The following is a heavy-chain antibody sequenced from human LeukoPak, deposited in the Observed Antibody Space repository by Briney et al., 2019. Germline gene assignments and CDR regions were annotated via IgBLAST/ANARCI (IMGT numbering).Heavy chain of an antibody. J-gene: IGHJ4*02. D-gene: IGHD6-19*01. CDR3: ARDTSNWGCSSGCPVEY. Sequence: SVKVSCKASGGTFSSYAISWVRQAPGQGLEWMGRIIPILGIANYAQKFQGRVTITADKSTSTAYMELSSLRSEDTAVYYCARDTSNWGCSSGCPVEYWGQGTLVTISS. V-gene: IGHV1-69*04. CDR1: GGTFSSYA. CDR2: IIPILGIA.